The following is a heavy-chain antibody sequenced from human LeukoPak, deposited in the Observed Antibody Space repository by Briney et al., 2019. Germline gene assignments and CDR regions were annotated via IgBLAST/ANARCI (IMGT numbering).Heavy chain of an antibody. CDR2: ISSSSSYI. CDR1: GFTFSSDA. CDR3: AVHYYDSSGYYPPPNDAFDI. J-gene: IGHJ3*02. Sequence: GGTLRLSCAASGFTFSSDAMSWVRQAPGEGLEWVSSISSSSSYIYYADSVKGRFTISRDNAKNSLYLQMNSLRAEDTAVYYCAVHYYDSSGYYPPPNDAFDIWGQGTMVTVSS. D-gene: IGHD3-22*01. V-gene: IGHV3-21*01.